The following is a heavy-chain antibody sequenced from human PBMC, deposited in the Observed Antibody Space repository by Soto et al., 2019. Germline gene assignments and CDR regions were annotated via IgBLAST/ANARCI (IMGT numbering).Heavy chain of an antibody. CDR2: IYTSGST. Sequence: PSETLSLTCTVSGGSISSYYWSWIRQPAGKGLEWIGRIYTSGSTNYNPSLKSRVTMSVDTSKNQFSLKLSSVTAADTAVYYCARDRGDYYDRSGSVYWFDTWGQGTLVTVSS. J-gene: IGHJ5*02. CDR1: GGSISSYY. CDR3: ARDRGDYYDRSGSVYWFDT. D-gene: IGHD3-22*01. V-gene: IGHV4-4*07.